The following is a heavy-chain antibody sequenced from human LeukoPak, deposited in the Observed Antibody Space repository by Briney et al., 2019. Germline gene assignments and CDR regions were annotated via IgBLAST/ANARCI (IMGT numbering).Heavy chain of an antibody. CDR3: ARGSGSYSY. D-gene: IGHD3-10*01. CDR1: GFTLGSYW. CDR2: ISSSSSTI. J-gene: IGHJ4*02. V-gene: IGHV3-48*04. Sequence: GGSLRLSCAASGFTLGSYWMAWVRQAPGKGLEWVSYISSSSSTIYYADSVKGRFTISRDNAKNSLYLQMNSLRAEDTAVYYCARGSGSYSYWGQGTLVTVSS.